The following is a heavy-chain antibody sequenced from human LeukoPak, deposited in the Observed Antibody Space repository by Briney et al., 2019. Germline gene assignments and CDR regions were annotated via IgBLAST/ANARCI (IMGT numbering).Heavy chain of an antibody. CDR2: IYTSGST. J-gene: IGHJ4*02. CDR3: ARASYCSGGSCYYLFDY. CDR1: GDSISGYY. Sequence: PSETLSLTCTVSGDSISGYYGSWIRQPAGKGLEWIGRIYTSGSTNYIPSLKRRVTMSVDPSKNQLSLKLSSVTAADTAVYYCARASYCSGGSCYYLFDYWGQGTLVTVSS. D-gene: IGHD2-15*01. V-gene: IGHV4-4*07.